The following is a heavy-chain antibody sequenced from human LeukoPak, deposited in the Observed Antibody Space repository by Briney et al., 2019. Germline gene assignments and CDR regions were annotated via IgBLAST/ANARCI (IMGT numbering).Heavy chain of an antibody. CDR3: ARDLKYCSGGSCYSEGFDL. Sequence: KSSETLSLTCTVSGGSISSGGYYWSWIRQHPGKGLEWIGHIYYSGSTYYNPSLKSRVTISVDTSKNQFSLKLSSVTAADTAVYYCARDLKYCSGGSCYSEGFDLWGRGTLVTVSS. V-gene: IGHV4-31*03. D-gene: IGHD2-15*01. CDR2: IYYSGST. J-gene: IGHJ2*01. CDR1: GGSISSGGYY.